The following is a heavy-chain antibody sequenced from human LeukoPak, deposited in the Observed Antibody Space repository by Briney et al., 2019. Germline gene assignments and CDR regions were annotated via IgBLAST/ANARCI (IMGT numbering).Heavy chain of an antibody. CDR2: IKQDGSEK. CDR1: GFTFSTYW. D-gene: IGHD3-3*01. J-gene: IGHJ3*02. Sequence: PGGSLRLSCAASGFTFSTYWMNWVRQAPGKGLEWVANIKQDGSEKYYVDSVKGRFTISRDNAKNSMYLQLNSLRAEDTAVYYCARDKGYYNFWSGSDIWGQGTMVTVSS. CDR3: ARDKGYYNFWSGSDI. V-gene: IGHV3-7*01.